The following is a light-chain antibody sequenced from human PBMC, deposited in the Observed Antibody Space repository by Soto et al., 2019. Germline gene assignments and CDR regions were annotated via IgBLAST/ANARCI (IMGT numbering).Light chain of an antibody. V-gene: IGKV3-15*01. Sequence: EIVMTQSPATLSVSPGERATLSCRASPSVSNNLAWYQQKPGQAPRLLIYFASTRATGIPARFSGSGSGTEFTLNISSLQSEDFAVYYCQQYNKWPLTFGGGTKVETK. J-gene: IGKJ4*01. CDR1: PSVSNN. CDR3: QQYNKWPLT. CDR2: FAS.